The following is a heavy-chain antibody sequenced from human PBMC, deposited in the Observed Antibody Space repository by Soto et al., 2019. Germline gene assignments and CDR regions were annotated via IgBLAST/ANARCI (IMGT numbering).Heavy chain of an antibody. CDR1: GAALNSGNYY. CDR2: IYVTGAV. D-gene: IGHD2-21*01. V-gene: IGHV4-30-4*08. Sequence: SETLSLTCSVSGAALNSGNYYWSWIRQVTGKGLEWIGHIYVTGAVDYNPSLRDRITISQDTSERQFSLKLRLVTAADTAVYYCARLRIATNNYKWFDPWGQGTLVTVSS. CDR3: ARLRIATNNYKWFDP. J-gene: IGHJ5*02.